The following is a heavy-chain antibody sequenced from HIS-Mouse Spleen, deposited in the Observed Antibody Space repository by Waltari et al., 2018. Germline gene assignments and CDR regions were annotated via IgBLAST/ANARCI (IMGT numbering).Heavy chain of an antibody. V-gene: IGHV3-21*01. J-gene: IGHJ3*02. CDR3: ARRLLTGDAFDI. CDR2: ISSSSSYI. Sequence: EVQLVQSGGGLVQPGGSLRLSCAASGFTFGRYSMHWVRQAPGKGLEWVSSISSSSSYIYYADSVKGRFTISRDNAKNSLYLQMNSLRAEDTAVYYCARRLLTGDAFDIWGQGTMVTVSS. D-gene: IGHD7-27*01. CDR1: GFTFGRYS.